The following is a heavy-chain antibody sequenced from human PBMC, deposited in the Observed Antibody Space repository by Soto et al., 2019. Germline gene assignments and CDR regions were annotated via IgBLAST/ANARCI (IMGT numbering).Heavy chain of an antibody. J-gene: IGHJ4*02. D-gene: IGHD3-10*01. Sequence: EVQLLESGGGLVQPGGSLRLSCAASGFTFSSYAMSWVRQAPGKGLEWVSLISTSGGSTYYGDYVKGRFTISRDNSKNTLYLQMNSLRAEDTDVYYCARSQGYLDYWGQGTLVTVAS. V-gene: IGHV3-23*01. CDR2: ISTSGGST. CDR1: GFTFSSYA. CDR3: ARSQGYLDY.